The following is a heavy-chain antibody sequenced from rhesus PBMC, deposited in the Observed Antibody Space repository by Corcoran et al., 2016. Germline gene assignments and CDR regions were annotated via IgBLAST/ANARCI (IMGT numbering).Heavy chain of an antibody. CDR3: TRGGGSWKEFEY. Sequence: EVQLVESGGGLVQPGGSLRLSCAASGFTFGDSGMHWFGQAPGKGLEWVSSMSRASSYVYYADSVRGRFTIARDNAKNALSLQMSSRRAEDTAVYYCTRGGGSWKEFEYWGQGVLVTVSS. CDR1: GFTFGDSG. V-gene: IGHV3-183*01. D-gene: IGHD6-25*01. CDR2: MSRASSYV. J-gene: IGHJ4*01.